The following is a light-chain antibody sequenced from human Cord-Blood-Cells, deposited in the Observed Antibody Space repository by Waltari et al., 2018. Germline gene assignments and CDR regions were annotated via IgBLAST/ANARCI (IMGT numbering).Light chain of an antibody. V-gene: IGKV1-39*01. CDR1: QSISSY. J-gene: IGKJ2*03. Sequence: GDRVTITCRASQSISSYLNWYQQKPGKAPKLLIYAASSLQSGVPSRFSGSGSGTDFTLTISSLQPEDFATYYCQQSYSTPRSFGQGTKLEIK. CDR3: QQSYSTPRS. CDR2: AAS.